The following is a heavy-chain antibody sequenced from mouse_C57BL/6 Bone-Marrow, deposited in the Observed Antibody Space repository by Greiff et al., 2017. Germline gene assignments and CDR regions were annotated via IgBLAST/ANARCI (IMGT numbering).Heavy chain of an antibody. CDR3: AREYYGSGVYFDV. Sequence: VQLQHSGPELVKPGASVKISCKASGYTFTDYYINWVKESHGWSLEWIGDINPNNGGTSYNQKFKGKATLTVDKSSSTAYMELRRLTSEDSAVYNCAREYYGSGVYFDVWGTGTTVTVSS. D-gene: IGHD1-1*01. V-gene: IGHV1-26*01. CDR2: INPNNGGT. CDR1: GYTFTDYY. J-gene: IGHJ1*03.